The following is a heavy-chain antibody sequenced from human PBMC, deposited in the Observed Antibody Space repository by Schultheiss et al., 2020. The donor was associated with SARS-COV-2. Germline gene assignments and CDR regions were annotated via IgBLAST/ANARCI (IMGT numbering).Heavy chain of an antibody. Sequence: SETLSLTCTVSGGSISSGGYYWSWIRQPPGKGLEWIGEINHSGSTNYNPSLKSRVTISVDTSKNQFSLKLSSVTAADTAVYYCARGRGDYVGWGQGTLVTVSS. CDR1: GGSISSGGYY. J-gene: IGHJ4*02. CDR3: ARGRGDYVG. V-gene: IGHV4-61*08. CDR2: INHSGST. D-gene: IGHD4-17*01.